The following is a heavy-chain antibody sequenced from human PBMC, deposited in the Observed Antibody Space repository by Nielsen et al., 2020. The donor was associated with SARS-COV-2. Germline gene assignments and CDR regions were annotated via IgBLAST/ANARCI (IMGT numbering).Heavy chain of an antibody. D-gene: IGHD3-3*01. V-gene: IGHV3-30*18. J-gene: IGHJ3*02. CDR3: AKGYDFWSGTTDAFDI. CDR2: ISYDGSNK. CDR1: GFTFSSYG. Sequence: GESLKISCAASGFTFSSYGMHWVRQAPGKGLEWVAVISYDGSNKYYADSVKGRFTISRDNSKNTLYLQMNSLRAEDTAVYYCAKGYDFWSGTTDAFDIWGQGTMVTVSS.